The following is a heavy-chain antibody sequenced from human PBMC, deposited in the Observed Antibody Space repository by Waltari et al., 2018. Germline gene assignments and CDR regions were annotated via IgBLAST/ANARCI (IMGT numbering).Heavy chain of an antibody. Sequence: EVQLLESGGDLVQPGGSLRLSCAASGFTFSDNAMSWVRQAPGKGLELVSVISASGGRTYYADSVKGRFTISRDNSKNTLYLQVNSLRAEDTAVFYCAKPPRGSGWYGTYDYWGQGTLVTVSS. J-gene: IGHJ4*02. D-gene: IGHD6-19*01. CDR3: AKPPRGSGWYGTYDY. CDR1: GFTFSDNA. CDR2: ISASGGRT. V-gene: IGHV3-23*01.